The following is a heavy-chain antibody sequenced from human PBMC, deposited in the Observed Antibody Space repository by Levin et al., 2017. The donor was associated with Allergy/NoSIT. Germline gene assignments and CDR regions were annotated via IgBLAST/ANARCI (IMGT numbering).Heavy chain of an antibody. V-gene: IGHV4-39*01. J-gene: IGHJ4*02. CDR2: IYYSGST. CDR1: GGSISSSSYY. CDR3: ARGAAARPHLFDY. D-gene: IGHD6-6*01. Sequence: SETLSLTCTVSGGSISSSSYYWGWIRQPPGKGLEWIGSIYYSGSTYYNPSLKSRVTISVDTSKNQFSLKLSSVTAADTAVYYCARGAAARPHLFDYWGQGTLATVSS.